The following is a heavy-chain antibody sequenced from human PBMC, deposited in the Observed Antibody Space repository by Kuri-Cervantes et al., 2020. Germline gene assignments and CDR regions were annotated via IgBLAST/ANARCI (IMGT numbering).Heavy chain of an antibody. CDR2: ISSSSSYI. D-gene: IGHD2-21*02. Sequence: GESLKISCAASGFTFTNFAMNWVRQAPGKGLEWVSSISSSSSYIYYADSVKGRFTISRDNAKNSLYLQMNSLRAEDTAVYYCAGGPYCGGDCYSGPPWGQGTLVTVSS. J-gene: IGHJ5*02. V-gene: IGHV3-21*01. CDR3: AGGPYCGGDCYSGPP. CDR1: GFTFTNFA.